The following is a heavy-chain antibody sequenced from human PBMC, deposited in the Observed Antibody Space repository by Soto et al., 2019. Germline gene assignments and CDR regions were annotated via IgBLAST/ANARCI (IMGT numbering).Heavy chain of an antibody. J-gene: IGHJ5*02. CDR2: ITGSGVST. CDR1: GFTFSSYN. Sequence: PGGSLRLSCAASGFTFSSYNLNWVRQAPGQGLEWVSTITGSGVSTYYADSVKGRFTISRDNAKRSLYLQMMSLTAEDTAIYYCVRGGGGGLFDPWGQGTMVTVSS. CDR3: VRGGGGGLFDP. D-gene: IGHD2-15*01. V-gene: IGHV3-23*01.